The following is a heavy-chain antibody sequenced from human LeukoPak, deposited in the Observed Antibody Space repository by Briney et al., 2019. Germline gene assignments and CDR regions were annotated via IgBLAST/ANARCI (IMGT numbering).Heavy chain of an antibody. Sequence: SETLSLTCTVSGGSISGFYWSWIRQPPGKGLEWIGYVHYSGSTTYNPSLKSRVTISLDTSENQFSLKLSSVTAADTAVFYCARENSGSYREFDYWGQGTLVTVSS. D-gene: IGHD1-26*01. J-gene: IGHJ4*02. CDR3: ARENSGSYREFDY. CDR2: VHYSGST. CDR1: GGSISGFY. V-gene: IGHV4-59*12.